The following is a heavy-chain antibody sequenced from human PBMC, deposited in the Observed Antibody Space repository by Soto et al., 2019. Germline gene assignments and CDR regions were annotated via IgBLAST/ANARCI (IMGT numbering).Heavy chain of an antibody. CDR3: AKRAYGDQYDP. J-gene: IGHJ5*02. Sequence: PSETLSLTCAVSGGSITSSGFWWSWIRQPPGKGLEWIGTIYDTGNTFYNPSLRGRVTISADTSRNEFALNFNSVTAADTAVYYCAKRAYGDQYDPWGQVTVVT. D-gene: IGHD4-17*01. CDR2: IYDTGNT. V-gene: IGHV4-39*01. CDR1: GGSITSSGFW.